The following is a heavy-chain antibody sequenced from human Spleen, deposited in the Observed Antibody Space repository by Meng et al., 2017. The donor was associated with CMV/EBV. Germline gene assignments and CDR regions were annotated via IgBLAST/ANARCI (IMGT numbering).Heavy chain of an antibody. Sequence: SETLSLTCNVSGGSINSYYWSWIRQPPGKGLEWIGYFSYSGSTNYNPSLKSRVTMSVDRSKNQFSLKLTSVTAADTAVYYCARVNNYAFLDYWGQGTLVTVSS. V-gene: IGHV4-59*01. D-gene: IGHD4-11*01. CDR1: GGSINSYY. J-gene: IGHJ4*02. CDR3: ARVNNYAFLDY. CDR2: FSYSGST.